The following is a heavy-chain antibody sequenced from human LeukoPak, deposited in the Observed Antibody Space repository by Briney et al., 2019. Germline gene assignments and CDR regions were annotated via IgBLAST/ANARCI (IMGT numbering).Heavy chain of an antibody. Sequence: GGSLRLSCAASGFSFSKNEMSWVRQAPGKGLEWISYIGVSGTTTYHADSVKGRFTTSRDNAKNSLYLQMNSVRVEDTAVYFCARDWSGSLDYWGQGTVVTVSS. CDR2: IGVSGTTT. D-gene: IGHD1-26*01. CDR3: ARDWSGSLDY. J-gene: IGHJ4*02. CDR1: GFSFSKNE. V-gene: IGHV3-48*03.